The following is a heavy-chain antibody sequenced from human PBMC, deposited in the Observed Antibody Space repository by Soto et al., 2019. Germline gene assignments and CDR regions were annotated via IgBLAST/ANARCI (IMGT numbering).Heavy chain of an antibody. CDR1: GFTFDDYA. J-gene: IGHJ4*02. Sequence: EVQLVESGGGLVQPGRSLRLSCAASGFTFDDYAMHWVRPGPGKGLEWVSSISWNSGNLGYADSVKGRFTISRDNAKNSQYLQMNSLRGEDTALYYCAKGASTTVFAFNDYWGQGTLVTVSS. D-gene: IGHD4-17*01. CDR3: AKGASTTVFAFNDY. CDR2: ISWNSGNL. V-gene: IGHV3-9*01.